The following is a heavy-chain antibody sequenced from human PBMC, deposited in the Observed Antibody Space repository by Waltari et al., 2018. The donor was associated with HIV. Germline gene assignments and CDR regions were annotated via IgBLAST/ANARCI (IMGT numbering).Heavy chain of an antibody. V-gene: IGHV1-8*01. D-gene: IGHD4-17*01. CDR3: ARNMVTTRQYDY. CDR2: MNPNSGNT. Sequence: QVQLVQSGAEVKKPGASVKVSCKASGYTFTRYDINWVRQATGQGVEWMGWMNPNSGNTGYAQKFQGRVTMTRNTSISTAYMELSSLISEDTAVYYCARNMVTTRQYDYWGQGSLVTVSS. CDR1: GYTFTRYD. J-gene: IGHJ4*02.